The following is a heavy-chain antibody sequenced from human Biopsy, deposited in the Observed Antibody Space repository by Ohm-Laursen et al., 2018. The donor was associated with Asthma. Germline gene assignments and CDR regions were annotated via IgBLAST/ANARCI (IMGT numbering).Heavy chain of an antibody. D-gene: IGHD1-26*01. CDR1: GFTVSRDY. V-gene: IGHV3-53*01. CDR3: AKGGTYTTDRYAY. Sequence: GSLRLSCAASGFTVSRDYMFWARQAPGKGLEWVSVIYSGGASHTADSVRGRFTISRDYSKNTLYLQMHSLRADDTAVYYCAKGGTYTTDRYAYWGQGSLVTVSS. J-gene: IGHJ4*02. CDR2: IYSGGAS.